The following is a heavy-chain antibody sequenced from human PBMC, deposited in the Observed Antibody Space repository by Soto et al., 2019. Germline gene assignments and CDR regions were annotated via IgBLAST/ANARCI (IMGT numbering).Heavy chain of an antibody. D-gene: IGHD1-26*01. CDR2: IYHGGGT. CDR3: ASSKSGGSYYFDY. V-gene: IGHV4-4*02. Sequence: QVQLQESGPGLVKPSGTLSLTCAVSGGSISSTDWWSWVRQPPGKGLEWIGEIYHGGGTNYNPSLKSRVTISVDRSKNQFSLKLTSVTAADTAVYYCASSKSGGSYYFDYWGQGTLVTVSS. J-gene: IGHJ4*02. CDR1: GGSISSTDW.